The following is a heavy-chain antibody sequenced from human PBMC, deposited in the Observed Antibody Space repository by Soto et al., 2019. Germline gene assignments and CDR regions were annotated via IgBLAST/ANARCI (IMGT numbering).Heavy chain of an antibody. CDR2: ISYDGSNK. CDR3: ANLMVWRRASSPYFDY. V-gene: IGHV3-30*18. CDR1: GFTFSSYG. J-gene: IGHJ4*02. Sequence: GGSLRLSCAASGFTFSSYGMHWVRQAPGKGLEWVAVISYDGSNKYYADSVKGRFTISRDNSKNTLYLQMNSLRAEDTAVYYCANLMVWRRASSPYFDYWGQGTLVTVSS. D-gene: IGHD3-10*01.